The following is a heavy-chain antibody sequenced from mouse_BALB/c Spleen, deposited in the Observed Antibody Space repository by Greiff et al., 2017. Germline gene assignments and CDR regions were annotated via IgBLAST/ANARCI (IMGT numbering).Heavy chain of an antibody. Sequence: VQLQQSGAELAKPGASVKMSCKASGYTFTSYWMHWVKQRPGQGLEWIGYINPSTGYTEYNQKFKDKATLTADKSSSTAYMQLSSLTSEDSAVYYCARREYGNSWFAYWGQGTLVTVSA. CDR3: ARREYGNSWFAY. CDR2: INPSTGYT. J-gene: IGHJ3*01. D-gene: IGHD2-10*02. CDR1: GYTFTSYW. V-gene: IGHV1-7*01.